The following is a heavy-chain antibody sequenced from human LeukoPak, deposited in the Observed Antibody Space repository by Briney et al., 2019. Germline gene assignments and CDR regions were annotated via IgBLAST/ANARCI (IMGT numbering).Heavy chain of an antibody. D-gene: IGHD6-19*01. CDR3: ARGENTGWYDFDI. V-gene: IGHV6-1*01. CDR2: TYYRSKWYS. CDR1: GDSVSSNSVA. Sequence: SQTLSLTCFISGDSVSSNSVAWNWIRQSPSRGLEWLGRTYYRSKWYSDYAVSLKSRITINPDTSKNQFSLQVNSVTPEDTAVYYCARGENTGWYDFDIWGQGTLVAVSS. J-gene: IGHJ4*02.